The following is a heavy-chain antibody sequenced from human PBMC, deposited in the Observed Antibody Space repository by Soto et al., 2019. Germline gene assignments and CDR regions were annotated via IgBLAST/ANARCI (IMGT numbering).Heavy chain of an antibody. CDR2: IYYSGST. D-gene: IGHD3-22*01. CDR1: GGSISSGGYY. Sequence: QVQLQESGPGLVKPSQTLSLTCTVSGGSISSGGYYWSWIRQHPGKGLEWIGYIYYSGSTYYNPSLKSRVXXSXDXXKNQFSLKLSSVTAADTAVYYCARELVRGVTMIQSWGQGTLVTVSS. J-gene: IGHJ4*02. CDR3: ARELVRGVTMIQS. V-gene: IGHV4-31*03.